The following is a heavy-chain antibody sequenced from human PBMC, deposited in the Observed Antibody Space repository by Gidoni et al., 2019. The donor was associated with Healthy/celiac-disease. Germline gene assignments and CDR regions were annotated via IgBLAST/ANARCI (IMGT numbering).Heavy chain of an antibody. D-gene: IGHD6-13*01. CDR3: ASIAAAGTG. CDR1: GGSISSSSYY. V-gene: IGHV4-39*01. Sequence: QLQLQDSAPALVTPSEPLSLTSTVSGGSISSSSYYWGWIRQPPGKGLEWLGNIHYSGSTYNNPSLKSRVTISVDTSKNQFSLKVRSVTAADTAVYYRASIAAAGTGWGHGTLVTVSS. CDR2: IHYSGST. J-gene: IGHJ4*01.